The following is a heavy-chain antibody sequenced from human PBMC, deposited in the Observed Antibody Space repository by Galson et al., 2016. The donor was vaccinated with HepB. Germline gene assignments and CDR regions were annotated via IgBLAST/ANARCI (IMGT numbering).Heavy chain of an antibody. CDR2: ISDRGSA. D-gene: IGHD3/OR15-3a*01. CDR1: AGTINTHGYF. Sequence: TLSLTCTVSAGTINTHGYFWSWIRQHPERGLEWIGYISDRGSAYLNPSLKSRTTISIDTSQNQFSLDLTSVPAADTAVYFCARYGSWTGFDYWGQGTLVTVSS. V-gene: IGHV4-31*03. CDR3: ARYGSWTGFDY. J-gene: IGHJ4*02.